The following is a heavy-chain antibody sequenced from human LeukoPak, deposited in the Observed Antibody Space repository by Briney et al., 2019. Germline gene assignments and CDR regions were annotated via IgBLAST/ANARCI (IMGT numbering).Heavy chain of an antibody. CDR1: GYTFTGQY. CDR2: INPKSGGT. J-gene: IGHJ3*02. Sequence: ASVTVSCKASGYTFTGQYMHWLRQAPGQGLEWMGWINPKSGGTNYAQRLQGRVTMTRDTSISTDYMELSRLRSDDTAVYYCARSLHYGSGSYHAFDIWGQGTMVTVSS. V-gene: IGHV1-2*02. CDR3: ARSLHYGSGSYHAFDI. D-gene: IGHD3-10*01.